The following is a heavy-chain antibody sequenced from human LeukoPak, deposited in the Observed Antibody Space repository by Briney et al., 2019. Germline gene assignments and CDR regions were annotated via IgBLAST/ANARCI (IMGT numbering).Heavy chain of an antibody. CDR2: IYYSGST. D-gene: IGHD5-24*01. Sequence: PSETLSLTCTVSGYSISSGYYWGWIRQPPGKGLEWIGSIYYSGSTYYNPSLKSRVTISVDTSKNQFSLKLSSVTAADTAVYYCARVRDGYNWGFDYWGQGTLVTVSS. J-gene: IGHJ4*02. CDR1: GYSISSGYY. CDR3: ARVRDGYNWGFDY. V-gene: IGHV4-38-2*02.